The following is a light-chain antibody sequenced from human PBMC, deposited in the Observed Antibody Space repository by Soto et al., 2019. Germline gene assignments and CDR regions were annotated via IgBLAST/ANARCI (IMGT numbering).Light chain of an antibody. Sequence: QSVPTQPPSVSGAPGQRVTISCTGTSSNIGAGRDVHWYRQLPGAAPKFLISDSNNRASGVPDRFSVSKSGASASLAITGLRAEDEGDYFCQSYGTSLSGLYVFGTGTKLTVL. J-gene: IGLJ1*01. V-gene: IGLV1-40*01. CDR3: QSYGTSLSGLYV. CDR1: SSNIGAGRD. CDR2: DSN.